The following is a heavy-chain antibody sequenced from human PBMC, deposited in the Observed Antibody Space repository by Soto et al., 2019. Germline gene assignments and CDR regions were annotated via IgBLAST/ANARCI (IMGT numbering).Heavy chain of an antibody. Sequence: SETLSLTCAVSGGSISSSNWWSWVRQPPGKGLEWIGEIYHSGSTNYNPSLKSRVTISVDKSKNQFSLKLSSVTAADTAVYYCAGDRAPGYSYGFGWFDPWGQGTLVTVSS. J-gene: IGHJ5*02. CDR1: GGSISSSNW. V-gene: IGHV4-4*02. CDR2: IYHSGST. CDR3: AGDRAPGYSYGFGWFDP. D-gene: IGHD5-18*01.